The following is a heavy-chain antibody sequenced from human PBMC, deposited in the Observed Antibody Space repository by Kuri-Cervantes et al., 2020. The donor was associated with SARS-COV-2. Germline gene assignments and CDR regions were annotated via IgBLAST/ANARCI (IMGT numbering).Heavy chain of an antibody. CDR1: GGSMSSSSYY. CDR3: AGIVFQNNWFDP. Sequence: SETLSLTCTVSGGSMSSSSYYWGWIRQPPGKGLEWIGSIYYSGSTYYNPPLKSRVTISVDTSKNQFSLKLSSVTAADTVVYYCAGIVFQNNWFDPWGQGTLVTVSS. V-gene: IGHV4-39*07. D-gene: IGHD2-15*01. J-gene: IGHJ5*02. CDR2: IYYSGST.